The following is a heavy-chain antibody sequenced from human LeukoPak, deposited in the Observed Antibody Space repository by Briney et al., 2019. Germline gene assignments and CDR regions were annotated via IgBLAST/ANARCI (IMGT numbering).Heavy chain of an antibody. CDR3: ARDIADYNDYWHFDL. D-gene: IGHD4-11*01. V-gene: IGHV1-2*02. Sequence: ASVKVSCKASGYTFTSYAMNWVRQAPGQGLEWMGWINPNSGGTKYAQKFQGRVTMTRDTSIRTAYMELSSLRSDDSAVYYCARDIADYNDYWHFDLWGRGTLVTVSS. J-gene: IGHJ2*01. CDR2: INPNSGGT. CDR1: GYTFTSYA.